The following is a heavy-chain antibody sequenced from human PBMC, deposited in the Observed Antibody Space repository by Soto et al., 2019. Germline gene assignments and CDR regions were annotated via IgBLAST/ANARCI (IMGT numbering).Heavy chain of an antibody. J-gene: IGHJ4*02. Sequence: PGGSLRLSCSASGFTFSSYAMHWVRQAPGKGLEYVSAISSNGGSTYYADSVKGRFTISRDNSKNTLYLQMSSLRAEDTAVYYCVKDSKLGVQLWFIFDYWGQGTLVTVSS. V-gene: IGHV3-64D*08. CDR2: ISSNGGST. CDR3: VKDSKLGVQLWFIFDY. CDR1: GFTFSSYA. D-gene: IGHD5-18*01.